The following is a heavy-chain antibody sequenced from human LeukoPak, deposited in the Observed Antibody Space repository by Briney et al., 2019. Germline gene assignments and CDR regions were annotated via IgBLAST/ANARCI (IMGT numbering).Heavy chain of an antibody. Sequence: ASVKVSCKASGYSFTDYYIHWVRQAPGQGLEWMGWINPNNGGTNYAQKFQGRVTMTRDTSISTAYMELTRLTSDDTAFYYCAIVMVRGPLDYWGQGTVVTVSS. CDR1: GYSFTDYY. CDR3: AIVMVRGPLDY. V-gene: IGHV1-2*02. D-gene: IGHD3-10*01. CDR2: INPNNGGT. J-gene: IGHJ4*02.